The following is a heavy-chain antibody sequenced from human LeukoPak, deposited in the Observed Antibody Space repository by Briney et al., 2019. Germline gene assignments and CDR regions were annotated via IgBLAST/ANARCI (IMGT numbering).Heavy chain of an antibody. CDR3: ARTYGSGTPRYYGMDV. J-gene: IGHJ6*02. Sequence: SETLSLTCTVPGGSISSSFWSWIRQPPGKGLEWIGYIYDNGNTNYNPSLNSRLTLSLDRSKNLLSLRLRSVTAADTAVYFCARTYGSGTPRYYGMDVWGQGTTVTVSS. D-gene: IGHD3-10*01. CDR1: GGSISSSF. V-gene: IGHV4-59*01. CDR2: IYDNGNT.